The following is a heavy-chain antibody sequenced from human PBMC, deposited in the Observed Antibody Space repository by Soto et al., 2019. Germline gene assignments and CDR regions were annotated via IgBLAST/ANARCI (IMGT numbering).Heavy chain of an antibody. Sequence: SETLSLTCTFSGCSISSYYWSWIRQPPGKGLEWIGYIYYSGSTNYNPSLKSRVTISVDTSKNQFSLKLSSVTAADTAVYYCARSRYFDYWGQGTLVTVSS. V-gene: IGHV4-59*01. J-gene: IGHJ4*02. CDR2: IYYSGST. CDR3: ARSRYFDY. CDR1: GCSISSYY.